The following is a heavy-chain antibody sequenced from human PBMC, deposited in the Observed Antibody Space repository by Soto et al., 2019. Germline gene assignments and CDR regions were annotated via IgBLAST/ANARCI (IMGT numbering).Heavy chain of an antibody. CDR3: ARQKFGHDMNSYGMEV. V-gene: IGHV5-51*01. J-gene: IGHJ6*02. Sequence: PGESLKISCKGSGYSFTSYWIGWVRQMPGKGLEWMGIIYPGDSDTRYSPSFQGQVTISADKSISTAYLQWSSLKASDTAMYYCARQKFGHDMNSYGMEVWGQGTTVTVSS. D-gene: IGHD1-1*01. CDR1: GYSFTSYW. CDR2: IYPGDSDT.